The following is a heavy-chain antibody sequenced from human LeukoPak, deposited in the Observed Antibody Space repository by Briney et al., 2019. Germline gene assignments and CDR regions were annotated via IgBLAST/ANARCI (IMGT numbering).Heavy chain of an antibody. J-gene: IGHJ6*02. CDR1: GGSISSGGYY. D-gene: IGHD5-18*01. V-gene: IGHV4-31*03. CDR3: ARESGGYSYGTPDYYYYYGMDV. CDR2: IYYSGST. Sequence: PSQTLSLTCSVSGGSISSGGYYWSRIRQHPGKGLEWIGYIYYSGSTYYNPSLKSRVTISVDTSKNQFSLKLSSVTAADTAVYYCARESGGYSYGTPDYYYYYGMDVWGQGTTVTVSS.